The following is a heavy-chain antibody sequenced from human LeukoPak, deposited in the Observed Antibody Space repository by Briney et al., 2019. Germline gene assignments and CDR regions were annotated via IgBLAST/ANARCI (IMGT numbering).Heavy chain of an antibody. CDR1: GYTFTIYG. Sequence: GASVKVSCKASGYTFTIYGISWVRQAPGQGLEWMGWISAYNGNTNYAQKLQGRVTMTTDTSTSTAYMELRSLRSDDTAVYYCALGIYCSGGSRKLDYWGQGTLVTVSS. J-gene: IGHJ4*02. CDR2: ISAYNGNT. CDR3: ALGIYCSGGSRKLDY. D-gene: IGHD2-15*01. V-gene: IGHV1-18*01.